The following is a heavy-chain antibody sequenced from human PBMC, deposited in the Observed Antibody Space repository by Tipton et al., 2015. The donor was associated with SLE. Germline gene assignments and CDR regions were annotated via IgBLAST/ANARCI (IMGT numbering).Heavy chain of an antibody. CDR3: ARSRYTYGYGFDY. CDR2: IYPDDSDT. CDR1: GYSFNTYW. D-gene: IGHD5-18*01. J-gene: IGHJ4*01. Sequence: QLVQSGAEVKKPGESLKISCKGSGYSFNTYWIAWVRQMPGKGLEWVGIIYPDDSDTRYSPSFQGQVTISADKSIDTAYLQWDSLRASDTAMYYCARSRYTYGYGFDYWGQGTLVTVAS. V-gene: IGHV5-51*03.